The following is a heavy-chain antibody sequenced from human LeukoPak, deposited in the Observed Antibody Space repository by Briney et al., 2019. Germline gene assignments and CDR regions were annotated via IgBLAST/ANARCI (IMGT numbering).Heavy chain of an antibody. CDR3: ARRRAHCSGGSCLGFDY. J-gene: IGHJ4*02. Sequence: ASVKVSCKASDYTFTSYGISWVRQAPGQGLEWMGWISAYTGKTNYAQKFQDRVTMTTDTSTSTAYMELSSLRSEDTAVYYCARRRAHCSGGSCLGFDYWGQGTLVTVSS. V-gene: IGHV1-18*01. D-gene: IGHD2-15*01. CDR2: ISAYTGKT. CDR1: DYTFTSYG.